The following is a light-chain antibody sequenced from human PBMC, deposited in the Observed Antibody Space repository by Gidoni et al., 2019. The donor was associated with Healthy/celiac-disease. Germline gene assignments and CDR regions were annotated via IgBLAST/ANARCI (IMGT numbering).Light chain of an antibody. Sequence: EIVLTQSPGTLPLSPGERATRSCRASQSVSSSYLAWYQPKPGQAPRLLIYGASSRATGIPDRFSGSGSGTDFTLTISRLEPEDFAVYYCQQYGSSPMYTFGQGTKLEIK. V-gene: IGKV3-20*01. CDR3: QQYGSSPMYT. CDR1: QSVSSSY. J-gene: IGKJ2*01. CDR2: GAS.